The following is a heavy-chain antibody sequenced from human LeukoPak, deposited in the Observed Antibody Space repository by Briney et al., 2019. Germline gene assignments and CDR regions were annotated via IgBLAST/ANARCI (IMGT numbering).Heavy chain of an antibody. J-gene: IGHJ2*01. Sequence: TTSETLSLTCTVSGGSISSGSYYWSWIRQPAGKGLEWIGRIYTSGSTNYNPSLKSRVTISVDTSKNQFSLKLSSVTAADTAVYYCARAVGGSYYYWYFDLWGRGTLVTVSS. CDR3: ARAVGGSYYYWYFDL. V-gene: IGHV4-61*02. D-gene: IGHD1-26*01. CDR1: GGSISSGSYY. CDR2: IYTSGST.